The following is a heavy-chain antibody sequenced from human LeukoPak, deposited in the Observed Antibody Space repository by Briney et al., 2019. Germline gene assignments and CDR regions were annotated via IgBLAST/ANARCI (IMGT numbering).Heavy chain of an antibody. V-gene: IGHV3-23*01. J-gene: IGHJ3*02. CDR3: AKDHSITIFGVVIDDAFDI. Sequence: QPGGSLRLSCAASGFTFSSYAMSWVRQAPGKGLEWASAISGSGGSTYYADSVKGRFTISRDNSKNTLYLQMNSLRAEDTAVYYCAKDHSITIFGVVIDDAFDIWGQGTMVAVSS. CDR2: ISGSGGST. D-gene: IGHD3-3*01. CDR1: GFTFSSYA.